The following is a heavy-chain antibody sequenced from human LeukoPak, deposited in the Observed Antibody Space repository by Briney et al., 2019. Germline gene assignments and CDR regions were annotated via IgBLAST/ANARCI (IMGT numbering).Heavy chain of an antibody. CDR3: ARGVSYYDFWSGYDY. D-gene: IGHD3-3*01. Sequence: ASETLSLTCTVSGGSISSYYWSWIRQPPGKGLEWIGYIYYSGSTNYNPSLKSRVTISVDTSKNQFSLKLSSVTAADTAVYYCARGVSYYDFWSGYDYWGQGTLVTVSS. V-gene: IGHV4-59*12. J-gene: IGHJ4*02. CDR2: IYYSGST. CDR1: GGSISSYY.